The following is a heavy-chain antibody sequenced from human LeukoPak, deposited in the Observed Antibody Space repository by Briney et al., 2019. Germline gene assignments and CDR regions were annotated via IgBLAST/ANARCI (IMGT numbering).Heavy chain of an antibody. Sequence: PGGSLRLSCAASGFTFSSYRVNWVREAPGKGLECVSSISSSSSYIYYADSVKLRLTISRDNAKSSLYLQMNRLRAEDTAVYYCARGGRGDYRFTPFDYWGQGTLVTVSS. CDR3: ARGGRGDYRFTPFDY. J-gene: IGHJ4*02. D-gene: IGHD4-17*01. CDR1: GFTFSSYR. V-gene: IGHV3-21*01. CDR2: ISSSSSYI.